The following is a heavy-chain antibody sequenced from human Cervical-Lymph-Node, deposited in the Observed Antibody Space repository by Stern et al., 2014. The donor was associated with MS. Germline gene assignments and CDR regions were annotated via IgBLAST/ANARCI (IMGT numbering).Heavy chain of an antibody. Sequence: QLQLQESGPGLVKPSQTLSLTCTVSGGSVGSEDYYWSWIRQPPGKGLQWIGYVYSTGGTYYNPSLKSRVTTSLDKSKNQFSLKLSSVTAADTAVYYCARAATGTTSSQDAFDIWGQGTVVTVSS. CDR2: VYSTGGT. V-gene: IGHV4-30-4*01. CDR3: ARAATGTTSSQDAFDI. D-gene: IGHD1-1*01. CDR1: GGSVGSEDYY. J-gene: IGHJ3*02.